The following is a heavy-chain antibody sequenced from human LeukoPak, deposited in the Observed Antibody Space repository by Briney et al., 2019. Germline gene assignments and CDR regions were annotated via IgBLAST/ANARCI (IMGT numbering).Heavy chain of an antibody. Sequence: PGGSLRLSCAASGFTVSSNYMGWVRQAPGKGLEWVSVIYSGGSTYYADSVKGRFTVSRDNSKNTLYLQMNSLRAEDTAVYYCARDYCSGGSCYYAFDIWGQGTMVTVSS. CDR3: ARDYCSGGSCYYAFDI. CDR1: GFTVSSNY. J-gene: IGHJ3*02. V-gene: IGHV3-66*01. D-gene: IGHD2-15*01. CDR2: IYSGGST.